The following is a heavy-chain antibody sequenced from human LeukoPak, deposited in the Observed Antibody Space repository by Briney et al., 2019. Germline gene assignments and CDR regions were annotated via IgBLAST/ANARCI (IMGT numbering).Heavy chain of an antibody. D-gene: IGHD3-22*01. CDR3: ARLRGYYDSSGYIDY. CDR1: GGTFSSYA. Sequence: SVKVSCKASGGTFSSYAISWVRQAPGQWLEWMGGIIPIFGTANYAQKFQGRVTITADESTSTAYMELSSLRSEDTAVYYCARLRGYYDSSGYIDYWGQGTLVTVSS. V-gene: IGHV1-69*13. CDR2: IIPIFGTA. J-gene: IGHJ4*02.